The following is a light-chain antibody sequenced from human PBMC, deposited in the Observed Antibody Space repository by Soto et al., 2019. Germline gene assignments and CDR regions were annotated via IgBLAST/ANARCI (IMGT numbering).Light chain of an antibody. CDR1: QSVSGY. Sequence: EIVMTQSPGTVSVFPGETVTLSCRASQSVSGYLDWFHQKPGQAPRLVLLRIFTRAIGVPARFSGSGSETEFTLTISGLQSEDFAVYYCQQYNHWPPTFGHGTKVDIK. CDR2: RIF. CDR3: QQYNHWPPT. V-gene: IGKV3-15*01. J-gene: IGKJ1*01.